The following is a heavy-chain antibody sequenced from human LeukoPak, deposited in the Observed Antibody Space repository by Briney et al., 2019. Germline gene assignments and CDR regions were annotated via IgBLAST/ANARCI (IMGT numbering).Heavy chain of an antibody. J-gene: IGHJ4*02. CDR1: GFTFSNCW. CDR2: IKQDGSEK. Sequence: PGGSLRLSCTASGFTFSNCWMSWVRQPPGKGLEWVAIIKQDGSEKHYVDSVKGRFTSSRDNAKNTLYLQMNSLRVEDTAVYYCVRDLNHWGQGTLVTVSS. V-gene: IGHV3-7*01. D-gene: IGHD3-9*01. CDR3: VRDLNH.